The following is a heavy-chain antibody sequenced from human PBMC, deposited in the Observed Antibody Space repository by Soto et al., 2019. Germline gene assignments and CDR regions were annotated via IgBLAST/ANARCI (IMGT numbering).Heavy chain of an antibody. D-gene: IGHD3-9*01. CDR1: GYSFIRYW. V-gene: IGHV5-51*01. J-gene: IGHJ4*02. CDR3: ARISDCDVLTGYSFDY. Sequence: KTHGESLKISCKGSGYSFIRYWIGWVRQMPGKGLEWMGIVYPADSDSKYSSSFQGQVTISADKSVSTAYLQWSRLKGWDTAMFYCARISDCDVLTGYSFDYWGLGTLVTVSS. CDR2: VYPADSDS.